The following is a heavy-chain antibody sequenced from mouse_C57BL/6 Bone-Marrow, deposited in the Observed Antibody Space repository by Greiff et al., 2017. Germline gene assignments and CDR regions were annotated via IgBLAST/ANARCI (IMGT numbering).Heavy chain of an antibody. CDR3: ARWRCSIHWYFDV. CDR1: GYTFTSYW. J-gene: IGHJ1*03. CDR2: ITPSSGYT. Sequence: QVQLQQSGAELVKPGASVKLSCKASGYTFTSYWMHWVKQRPGQGLEWIGYITPSSGYTKYNQKFKDKATLTADKSSSTAYMQLSSLTYEDSAVYYCARWRCSIHWYFDVWGTGTTVTVSS. D-gene: IGHD1-1*01. V-gene: IGHV1-7*01.